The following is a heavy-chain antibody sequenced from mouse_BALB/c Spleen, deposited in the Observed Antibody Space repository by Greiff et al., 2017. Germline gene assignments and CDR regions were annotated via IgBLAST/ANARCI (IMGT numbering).Heavy chain of an antibody. J-gene: IGHJ2*01. CDR3: ALYYYGSSYCDY. CDR2: ISYSGST. V-gene: IGHV3-2*02. CDR1: GYSITSDYA. D-gene: IGHD1-1*01. Sequence: EVQRVESGPGLVKPSQSLSLTCTVTGYSITSDYAWNWIRQFPGNKLEWMGYISYSGSTSYNPSLKSRISITRDTSKNQFFLQLNSVTTEDTATYYCALYYYGSSYCDYWGQGTTLTVSS.